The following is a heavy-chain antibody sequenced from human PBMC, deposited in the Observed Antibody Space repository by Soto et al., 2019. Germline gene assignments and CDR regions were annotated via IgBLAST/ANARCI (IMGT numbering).Heavy chain of an antibody. CDR2: IIPILGIA. J-gene: IGHJ6*03. V-gene: IGHV1-69*02. D-gene: IGHD3-3*01. CDR3: ARCQFWSGYSYANYYYYYMDV. CDR1: GGTFSSYT. Sequence: SVKVSCKASGGTFSSYTISWVRQAPGQGLEWMRRIIPILGIANYAQEFQGRVTITADKSTSTAYMELSSLRSEDTAVYYCARCQFWSGYSYANYYYYYMDVSGNGTTVTVSS.